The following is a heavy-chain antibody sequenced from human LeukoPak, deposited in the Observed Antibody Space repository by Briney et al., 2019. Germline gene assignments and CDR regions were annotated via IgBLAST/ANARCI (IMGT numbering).Heavy chain of an antibody. CDR2: IYSDNT. CDR3: ARRAGAYSHPYDY. Sequence: QPGGSLRLSCTVSGFTVSTNSMSWVRQAPGKGLEWVSFIYSDNTHYSDSVKGRFTISRDNSKKTLYLQMNSLRAEDTAVYYCARRAGAYSHPYDYWGQGTLVTVSS. J-gene: IGHJ4*02. CDR1: GFTVSTNS. D-gene: IGHD4/OR15-4a*01. V-gene: IGHV3-53*01.